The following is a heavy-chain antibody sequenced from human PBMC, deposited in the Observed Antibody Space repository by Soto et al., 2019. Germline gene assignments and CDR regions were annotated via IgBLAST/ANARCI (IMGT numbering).Heavy chain of an antibody. CDR3: ARDGDPQSAFWSGPLGGCRFDP. V-gene: IGHV1-69*12. CDR1: GGTFGNSA. Sequence: QVQLVQSGAEVKKPGSSVNVSCKTSGGTFGNSAVTWVRQAPGQGLEWLGGIVPMFGTANYAKKFQGRVTITADESTITAYMELNSLKTYYTAVYYCARDGDPQSAFWSGPLGGCRFDPWCQGTLVTVSS. CDR2: IVPMFGTA. J-gene: IGHJ5*02. D-gene: IGHD3-3*01.